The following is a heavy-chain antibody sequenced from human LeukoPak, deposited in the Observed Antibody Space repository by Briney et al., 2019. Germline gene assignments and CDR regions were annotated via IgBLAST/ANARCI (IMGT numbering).Heavy chain of an antibody. V-gene: IGHV3-15*01. CDR3: TIRTIIGSFDY. D-gene: IGHD2-2*01. CDR2: IKSKTDGGTT. CDR1: GFTFSNAW. J-gene: IGHJ4*02. Sequence: PGGSLRLSCAASGFTFSNAWMSWVRQAPGKGLEWVGRIKSKTDGGTTGYAAPVKGRFTISRDDSKNTLYLQMNSLKTEDTAVYYCTIRTIIGSFDYWGQGTLVTVSS.